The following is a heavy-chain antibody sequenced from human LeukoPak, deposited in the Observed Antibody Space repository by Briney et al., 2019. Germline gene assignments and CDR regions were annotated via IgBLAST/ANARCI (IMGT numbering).Heavy chain of an antibody. CDR2: INPNSGGT. CDR3: ARDRYCSSTSCFYYYYYYGMDV. D-gene: IGHD2-2*01. Sequence: ASVKVSCKASGYTFTGYYMHWVRQAPGQGLEWMGWINPNSGGTNYAQKFQGRVTMTRDTSISTAYMELSRLRSDDTAVYYCARDRYCSSTSCFYYYYYYGMDVWGQGTTVTVSS. V-gene: IGHV1-2*02. CDR1: GYTFTGYY. J-gene: IGHJ6*02.